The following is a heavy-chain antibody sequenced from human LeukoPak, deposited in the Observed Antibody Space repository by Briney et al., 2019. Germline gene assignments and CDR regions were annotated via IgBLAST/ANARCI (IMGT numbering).Heavy chain of an antibody. V-gene: IGHV4-39*07. Sequence: PSETLSLTCTVSGGSISSSSYYWGWIRQPPGKGLEWIGSIYYSGSTYYNPSLKSRITISVDTSKNQFSLKLSSVTAADTAVYYCARPWSAPQGWFDPWGQGTLVTVSS. J-gene: IGHJ5*02. CDR3: ARPWSAPQGWFDP. CDR2: IYYSGST. CDR1: GGSISSSSYY. D-gene: IGHD2-8*02.